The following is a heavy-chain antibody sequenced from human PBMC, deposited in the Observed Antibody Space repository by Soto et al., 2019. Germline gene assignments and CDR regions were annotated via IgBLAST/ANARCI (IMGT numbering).Heavy chain of an antibody. CDR3: AKSTGGTANGMDV. CDR1: GFTFDDYA. J-gene: IGHJ6*02. CDR2: ISWKSSSI. Sequence: EVQLVESGGGLVQPGKSLRLSCDASGFTFDDYAMHWVRQAPGKGLEWVSGISWKSSSIGYADSVKGRFTISRDNXKNSLYLKMNSLTTEDTALYYCAKSTGGTANGMDVWGQGTTVIVSS. D-gene: IGHD2-8*02. V-gene: IGHV3-9*01.